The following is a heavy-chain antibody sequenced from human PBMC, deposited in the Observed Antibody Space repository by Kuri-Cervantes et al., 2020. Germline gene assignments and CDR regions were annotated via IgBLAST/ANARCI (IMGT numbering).Heavy chain of an antibody. Sequence: SLKISCAASGFTFDDYAMHWVRQAPGKGLEWVSGISWNSGSIGYADSVKGRFTISRDNAKNSLYLQMNSLRAEDTAVYYCAREKPPYPGIAVAGRWFSIRGAFDIWGQGTMVTVSS. J-gene: IGHJ3*02. CDR1: GFTFDDYA. V-gene: IGHV3-9*01. D-gene: IGHD6-19*01. CDR3: AREKPPYPGIAVAGRWFSIRGAFDI. CDR2: ISWNSGSI.